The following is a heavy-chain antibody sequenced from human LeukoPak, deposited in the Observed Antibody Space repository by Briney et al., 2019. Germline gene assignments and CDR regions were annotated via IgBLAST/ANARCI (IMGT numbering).Heavy chain of an antibody. D-gene: IGHD5-18*01. V-gene: IGHV3-23*01. CDR1: GFTFNNYA. CDR2: ISSSGGST. CDR3: AKRTGRDTREY. Sequence: GGSLRLSCATSGFTFNNYAMSWVRQAPGKGLEWVSAISSSGGSTFYVDSVKGRFSISRDNSNNTLYLQMNSLRAEDTAVYYCAKRTGRDTREYWGQGTLVTVSS. J-gene: IGHJ4*02.